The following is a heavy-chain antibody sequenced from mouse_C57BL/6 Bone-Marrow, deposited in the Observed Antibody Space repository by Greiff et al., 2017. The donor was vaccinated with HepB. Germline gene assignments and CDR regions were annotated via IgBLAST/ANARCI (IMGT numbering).Heavy chain of an antibody. V-gene: IGHV5-4*03. CDR3: ARGKIYFDY. J-gene: IGHJ2*01. CDR2: ISDGGSYT. CDR1: GFTFSSYA. Sequence: DVKLVESGGGLVKPGGSLKLSCAASGFTFSSYAMSWVRQTPEKRLEWVATISDGGSYTYYPDNVKGRFTISRDNAKNNLYLQMSHLKSEDTAMYYCARGKIYFDYWGQGTTLTVSS.